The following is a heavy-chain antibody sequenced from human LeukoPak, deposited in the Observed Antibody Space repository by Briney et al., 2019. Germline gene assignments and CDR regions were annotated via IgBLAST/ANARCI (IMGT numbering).Heavy chain of an antibody. CDR2: INPNSGGT. V-gene: IGHV1-2*02. D-gene: IGHD5-18*01. Sequence: ASVKVSCKASGYTFTGYYMHWVRQAPGQGLEWMGWINPNSGGTNYAQKFQGRVTMTRDTSISTAYMELSRLRSDDTAVYYCAREDSGYSYGLFDYWGQGTLVTVSS. CDR3: AREDSGYSYGLFDY. J-gene: IGHJ4*02. CDR1: GYTFTGYY.